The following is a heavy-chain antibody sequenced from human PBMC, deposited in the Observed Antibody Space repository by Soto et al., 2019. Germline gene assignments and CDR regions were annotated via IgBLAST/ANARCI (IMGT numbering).Heavy chain of an antibody. CDR3: AADQIGNYDFWSGYGGMDV. J-gene: IGHJ6*02. V-gene: IGHV1-58*01. CDR1: GFTFTSSA. Sequence: VKVSCKASGFTFTSSAVQWVRQARGQRLEWIGWIVVGSGNTNYAQKFQERVTITRDMSTSTAYMELSSLRSEDTAVYYCAADQIGNYDFWSGYGGMDVWGQGTTATVSS. CDR2: IVVGSGNT. D-gene: IGHD3-3*01.